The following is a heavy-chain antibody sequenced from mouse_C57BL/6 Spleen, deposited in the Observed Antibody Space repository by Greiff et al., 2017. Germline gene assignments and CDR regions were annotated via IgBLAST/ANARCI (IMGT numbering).Heavy chain of an antibody. D-gene: IGHD1-1*01. J-gene: IGHJ3*01. V-gene: IGHV1-82*01. Sequence: QVQLQQSGPELVKPGASVKISCKASGYAFSSSWMNWVKQRPGKGLEWIGRIYPGDGDTNYNGKFKGKATLTAAKSSSTAYMQLSSLTSEDAALYFCARGDYYGSFPSALCGEETLVTVSA. CDR3: ARGDYYGSFPSAL. CDR2: IYPGDGDT. CDR1: GYAFSSSW.